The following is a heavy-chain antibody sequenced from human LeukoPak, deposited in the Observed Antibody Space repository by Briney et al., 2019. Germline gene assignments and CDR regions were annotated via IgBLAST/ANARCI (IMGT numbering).Heavy chain of an antibody. CDR2: ISHSGTT. J-gene: IGHJ4*02. CDR1: GGSISSGHW. V-gene: IGHV4-4*02. CDR3: ARDPSPVEGDS. D-gene: IGHD3-3*01. Sequence: SETLSLTCGVSGGSISSGHWWSWVRQPPGAGLEWIGEISHSGTTRFNPSLKSRVTLSVDKLKNQYSLRLTSVTAADTAVYYCARDPSPVEGDSWGQGILVTVSS.